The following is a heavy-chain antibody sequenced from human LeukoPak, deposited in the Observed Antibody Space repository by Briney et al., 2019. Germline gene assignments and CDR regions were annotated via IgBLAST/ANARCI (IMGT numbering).Heavy chain of an antibody. J-gene: IGHJ3*02. D-gene: IGHD3-22*01. Sequence: SETLSLTCTVSGGSISSYYSSWIRQPPGKGLEWIGYIYTSGSTNYNPSLKSRVTISVDTSKNQFSLKLSSVTAADTAVYYCARAYYYDSSGYPNAFDIWGQGTMVTVSS. CDR2: IYTSGST. CDR1: GGSISSYY. V-gene: IGHV4-4*09. CDR3: ARAYYYDSSGYPNAFDI.